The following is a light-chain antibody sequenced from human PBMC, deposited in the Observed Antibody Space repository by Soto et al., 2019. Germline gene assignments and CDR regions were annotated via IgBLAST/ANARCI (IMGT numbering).Light chain of an antibody. CDR3: QQYGSSPVT. Sequence: EIVLTQSPGTLSLSPGERATLSCRASQNVSSSYLAWYQQKPGQAPRLLIYGASSRATGIPDRFSGSGSGTDFTLTISRLEPEDFAVYYCQQYGSSPVTFGPRTRWISN. CDR2: GAS. CDR1: QNVSSSY. V-gene: IGKV3-20*01. J-gene: IGKJ3*01.